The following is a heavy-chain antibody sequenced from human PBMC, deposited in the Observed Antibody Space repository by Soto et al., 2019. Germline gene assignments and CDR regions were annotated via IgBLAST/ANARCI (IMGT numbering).Heavy chain of an antibody. CDR3: ARGPHLTTNGMDV. CDR1: GGSFSGYY. CDR2: INHSGST. Sequence: QVQLQQWGAGLLKLSETLSLTCAVYGGSFSGYYWSWIRQPPGKGLEWIGEINHSGSTNYNPSLKSRVTISVDTSKNQFSLKLSSVTAADTAVYYCARGPHLTTNGMDVWAQGTTVTVSS. J-gene: IGHJ6*02. V-gene: IGHV4-34*01.